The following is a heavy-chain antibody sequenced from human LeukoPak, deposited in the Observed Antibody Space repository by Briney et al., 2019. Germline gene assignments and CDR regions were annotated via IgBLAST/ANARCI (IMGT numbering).Heavy chain of an antibody. CDR2: INHSGST. J-gene: IGHJ4*02. D-gene: IGHD1-1*01. V-gene: IGHV4-34*01. CDR1: GGSFSGYY. Sequence: SETLSLTCAVYGGSFSGYYWSWIRQPPGKGLEWIGEINHSGSTNYNPSLKSRVTISVDTSKNQFSLKLSSVTAEDTAVYYCAKDSVPSTDWGQGTLVTVSS. CDR3: AKDSVPSTD.